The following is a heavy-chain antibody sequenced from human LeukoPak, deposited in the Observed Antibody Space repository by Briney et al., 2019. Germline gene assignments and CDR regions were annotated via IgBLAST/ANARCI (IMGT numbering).Heavy chain of an antibody. CDR1: GFTFSNYW. D-gene: IGHD3-10*01. CDR3: ARERLSMVRGVIPKEAWGWFDP. V-gene: IGHV4-4*09. J-gene: IGHJ5*02. CDR2: IYTSGNT. Sequence: GSLRLSCAASGFTFSNYWMSWIRQPPGKGLEWIGRIYTSGNTNYNPSLKSRATISVDTSKNQFSLELSSVTAADTAVYYCARERLSMVRGVIPKEAWGWFDPWGQGTLVTVSS.